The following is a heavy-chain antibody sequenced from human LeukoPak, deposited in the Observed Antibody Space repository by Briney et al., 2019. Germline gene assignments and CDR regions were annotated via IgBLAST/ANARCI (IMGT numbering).Heavy chain of an antibody. V-gene: IGHV2-5*01. Sequence: SGPTLANPTQPLTLTFTFSGFSRSSSGVGVGWIRQPPGKALEWLALIYWNDDERYIPSLNSRPTITKDTSKTQVVLRMTNMDPVDTATYYCARPYYYSSGYFDYGGQGTLVTVSS. CDR3: ARPYYYSSGYFDY. J-gene: IGHJ4*02. CDR1: GFSRSSSGVG. CDR2: IYWNDDE. D-gene: IGHD3-10*01.